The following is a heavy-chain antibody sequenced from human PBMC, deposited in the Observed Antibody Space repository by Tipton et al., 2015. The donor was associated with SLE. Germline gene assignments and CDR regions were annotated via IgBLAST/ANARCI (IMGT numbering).Heavy chain of an antibody. CDR3: ARGWYSRNWEWWFDP. D-gene: IGHD6-13*01. CDR1: GGSINSGSYY. Sequence: TLSLTCTVSGGSINSGSYYWNWIRQPPGKGLEWIGYMYHSGSTKYNPSLKSRVTISLDTSKNQVSLKLTSVTAADTAVYYCARGWYSRNWEWWFDPWGQGTLVTVSS. CDR2: MYHSGST. V-gene: IGHV4-61*01. J-gene: IGHJ5*02.